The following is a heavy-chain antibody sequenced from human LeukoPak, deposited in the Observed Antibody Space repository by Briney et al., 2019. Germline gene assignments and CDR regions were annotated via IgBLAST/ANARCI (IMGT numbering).Heavy chain of an antibody. CDR3: ARKWSSRDWFDP. Sequence: ASVKVSCKTSGYIFTTYSIHWVRRAPGQGLKWLGVINPRGDSTVYAQNFQGRVTMTSDTSTSTIYMELSGLKSEDTGLYFCARKWSSRDWFDPWGQGTLVTVSS. V-gene: IGHV1-46*01. CDR1: GYIFTTYS. CDR2: INPRGDST. J-gene: IGHJ5*02. D-gene: IGHD2-8*01.